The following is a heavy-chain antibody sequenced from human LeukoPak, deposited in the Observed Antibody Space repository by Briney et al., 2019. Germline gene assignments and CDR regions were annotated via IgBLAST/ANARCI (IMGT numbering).Heavy chain of an antibody. J-gene: IGHJ4*02. CDR1: GGTFSSYA. D-gene: IGHD6-13*01. CDR2: IIPIFGTA. CDR3: ARESIGRIAAAGIGTFDY. V-gene: IGHV1-69*13. Sequence: ASVKVSCKASGGTFSSYAISWVRQAPGQGLEWMGGIIPIFGTANYAQKFQGRVTITADASTSTAYMELSSLRSEDTAVYYCARESIGRIAAAGIGTFDYWGQGTLVTVSS.